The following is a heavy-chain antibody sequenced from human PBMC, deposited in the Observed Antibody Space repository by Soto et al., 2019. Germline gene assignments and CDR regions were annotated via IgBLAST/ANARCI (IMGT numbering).Heavy chain of an antibody. Sequence: GSLRLSCVASGFTFINFAMAWVLQAPGEGLEWVSAISGSGDDTFYADSMKGRFTISRDNSKDTLYLQINSLRAEDTAVYYCANPIPKTGTTFGFWGQGTLVTVSS. CDR3: ANPIPKTGTTFGF. D-gene: IGHD1-1*01. V-gene: IGHV3-23*01. J-gene: IGHJ4*02. CDR1: GFTFINFA. CDR2: ISGSGDDT.